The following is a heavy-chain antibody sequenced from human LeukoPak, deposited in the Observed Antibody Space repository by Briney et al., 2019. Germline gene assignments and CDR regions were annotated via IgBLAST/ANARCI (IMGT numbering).Heavy chain of an antibody. D-gene: IGHD2-2*01. J-gene: IGHJ3*02. Sequence: GGSLRLSCAASGFTFSSYSMKWVRQAPGKGLEWVSSISSSSSYIYYADSVKGRFTISRDNAKNSLYLQMNSLRAEDTAVYYCAREGCSSTSCYWEDAFDIWGQGTMVTVSS. CDR2: ISSSSSYI. CDR3: AREGCSSTSCYWEDAFDI. V-gene: IGHV3-21*01. CDR1: GFTFSSYS.